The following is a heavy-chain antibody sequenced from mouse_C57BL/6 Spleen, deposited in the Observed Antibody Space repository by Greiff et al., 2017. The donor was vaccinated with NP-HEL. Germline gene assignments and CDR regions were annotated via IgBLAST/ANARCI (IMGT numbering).Heavy chain of an antibody. V-gene: IGHV1-54*01. CDR2: LHPGSGGT. D-gene: IGHD2-1*01. CDR3: ARSGYGNYWLAY. CDR1: GYAFTNYL. Sequence: QVQLQQSGAALVRPGTSVQVSCKASGYAFTNYLIEWVKQRPGQGLEWIGVLHPGSGGTTYNEKLQGQATLTADKSSSTAYMQLSSLTSEDSAVYFCARSGYGNYWLAYWGQGTLVTVSA. J-gene: IGHJ3*01.